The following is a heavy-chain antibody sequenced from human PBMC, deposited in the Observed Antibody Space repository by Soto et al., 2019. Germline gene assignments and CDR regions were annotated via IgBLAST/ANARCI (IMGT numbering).Heavy chain of an antibody. J-gene: IGHJ6*02. CDR2: TIPMFGTT. Sequence: GASVKVSGKASGGTFSSYAISWVRQAPGQGLEWMGGTIPMFGTTNYAQKFQGRVTITADESTSTAYMEVSSLRSEDTAMYYCARTTGIVGASYSYYGMDVWGQGTTVTVSS. D-gene: IGHD1-26*01. V-gene: IGHV1-69*13. CDR1: GGTFSSYA. CDR3: ARTTGIVGASYSYYGMDV.